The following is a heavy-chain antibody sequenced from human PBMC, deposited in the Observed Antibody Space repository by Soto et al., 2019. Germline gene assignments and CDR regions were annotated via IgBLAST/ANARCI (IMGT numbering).Heavy chain of an antibody. Sequence: SETLSLTCTVSGGSISSYYWSWIRQPPGKGLEWIGEINHSGSTNYNPSLKSRVTISVDTSKNQFSLKLSSVTAADTAVYYCARARYSSSWRYYYYYGMDVWGQGTTVTVSS. J-gene: IGHJ6*02. CDR1: GGSISSYY. D-gene: IGHD6-13*01. CDR3: ARARYSSSWRYYYYYGMDV. CDR2: INHSGST. V-gene: IGHV4-34*01.